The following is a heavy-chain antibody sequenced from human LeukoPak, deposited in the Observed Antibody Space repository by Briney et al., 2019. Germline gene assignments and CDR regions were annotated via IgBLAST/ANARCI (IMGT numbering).Heavy chain of an antibody. CDR3: ARGFTVVWRRVNAEYFQH. J-gene: IGHJ1*01. V-gene: IGHV1-8*01. CDR1: GYTFTSYD. Sequence: ASVKVSCKASGYTFTSYDINWVRQATGQGLEWMGWMNPNSGNTGYAQKFQGRVTMTRNTSISTAYMELSSLRSEDTAVYYCARGFTVVWRRVNAEYFQHWGQGTLVTVSS. D-gene: IGHD2-15*01. CDR2: MNPNSGNT.